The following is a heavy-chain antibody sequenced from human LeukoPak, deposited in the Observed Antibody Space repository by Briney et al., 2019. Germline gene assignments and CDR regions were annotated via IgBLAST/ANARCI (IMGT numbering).Heavy chain of an antibody. CDR2: IRSKANSYAT. CDR1: GYTFSGSA. CDR3: TRRDSDYGFDY. Sequence: GGSLRLSCAASGYTFSGSAMHWVRQASGKGLQWVGRIRSKANSYATAYAASVKGRFTISRDDSKNTAYLQMNSLKTEDTAVYYCTRRDSDYGFDYWGQGTLVTVSS. D-gene: IGHD4-17*01. J-gene: IGHJ4*02. V-gene: IGHV3-73*01.